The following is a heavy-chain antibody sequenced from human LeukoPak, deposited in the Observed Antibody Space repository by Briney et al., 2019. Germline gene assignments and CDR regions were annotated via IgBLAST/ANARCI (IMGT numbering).Heavy chain of an antibody. Sequence: GRSLRLSCAASGFTFSSYAMHWVRQAPGKGLEWVAVISYDGSNKYYADSVKGRFTISRDNSKNTLYLQMNSLRAEDTAVYYCARDLGGSTLDYWGQGTLVTVSS. D-gene: IGHD3-16*01. CDR2: ISYDGSNK. V-gene: IGHV3-30-3*01. J-gene: IGHJ4*02. CDR1: GFTFSSYA. CDR3: ARDLGGSTLDY.